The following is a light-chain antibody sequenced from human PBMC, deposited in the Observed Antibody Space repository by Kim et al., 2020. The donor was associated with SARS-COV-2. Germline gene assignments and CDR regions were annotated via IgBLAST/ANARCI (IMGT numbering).Light chain of an antibody. Sequence: PGQTASITWSGDKLGDKYAGWYQQKPGQSPGLVSYEDSKRTSGIPERFSGSNSGNTATLTLSGTQAMDEADYYCQALDSSTWVFGGGTKLTVL. V-gene: IGLV3-1*01. CDR1: KLGDKY. J-gene: IGLJ3*02. CDR2: EDS. CDR3: QALDSSTWV.